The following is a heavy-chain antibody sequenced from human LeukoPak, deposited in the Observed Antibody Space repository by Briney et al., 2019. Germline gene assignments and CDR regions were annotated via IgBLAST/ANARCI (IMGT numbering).Heavy chain of an antibody. CDR1: GFTFSIYD. J-gene: IGHJ4*02. Sequence: GGSLRLSCAASGFTFSIYDVNWVRQAPGKGLEWVAIVSNDGSSQHFADSVKGRFAISRDNSKNTLYLHLNSLRTEDTAVYYCSFGTSSTSLFDFWGRGILVTVSS. CDR3: SFGTSSTSLFDF. CDR2: VSNDGSSQ. V-gene: IGHV3-30*03. D-gene: IGHD3/OR15-3a*01.